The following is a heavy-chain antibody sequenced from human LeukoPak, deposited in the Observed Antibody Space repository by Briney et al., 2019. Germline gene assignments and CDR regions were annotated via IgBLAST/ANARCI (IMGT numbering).Heavy chain of an antibody. CDR3: AKGTTPKDVYYYYMDV. D-gene: IGHD2/OR15-2a*01. J-gene: IGHJ6*03. CDR1: GFTFSRHA. CDR2: TGLNSVNT. V-gene: IGHV3-23*01. Sequence: GGFLRLSCAASGFTFSRHAMSWVRQAPGKGLEWVSTTGLNSVNTLCAESVQGRFSISRDNSKNTLDLQMDNLRVDDTAVYYCAKGTTPKDVYYYYMDVWGKGTTVTVSS.